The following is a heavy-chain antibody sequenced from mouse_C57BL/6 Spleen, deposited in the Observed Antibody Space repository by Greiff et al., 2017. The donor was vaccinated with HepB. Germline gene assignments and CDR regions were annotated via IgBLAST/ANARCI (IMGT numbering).Heavy chain of an antibody. CDR2: IRNKANGYTT. CDR1: GFTFTDYY. D-gene: IGHD2-4*01. J-gene: IGHJ3*01. Sequence: EVQGVESGGGLVQPGGSLSLSCAASGFTFTDYYMSWVRQPPGKALEWLGFIRNKANGYTTEYSASVKGRFTISRDNSQSILYLQMNALRAEDSATYYCARQYDYEAWFAYWGQGTLVTVSA. V-gene: IGHV7-3*01. CDR3: ARQYDYEAWFAY.